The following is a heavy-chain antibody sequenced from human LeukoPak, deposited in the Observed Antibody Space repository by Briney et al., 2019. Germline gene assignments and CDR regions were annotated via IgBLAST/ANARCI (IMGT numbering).Heavy chain of an antibody. CDR2: IFSIDEK. CDR1: GFSLSKTRMG. V-gene: IGHV2-26*01. CDR3: ARIPSTVATQIDKAFDI. J-gene: IGHJ3*02. D-gene: IGHD5-12*01. Sequence: SGPTLVKPRETLTLTCTVSGFSLSKTRMGVTWIRQPPGKALEWLAHIFSIDEKSYSPSLRSRLTISKDTSKSQVVLTMANMDPVDTATYCCARIPSTVATQIDKAFDIWGQGTMVTVSS.